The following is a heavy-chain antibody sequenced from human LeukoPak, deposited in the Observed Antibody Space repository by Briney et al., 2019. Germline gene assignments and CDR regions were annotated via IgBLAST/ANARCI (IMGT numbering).Heavy chain of an antibody. D-gene: IGHD3-9*01. J-gene: IGHJ3*02. V-gene: IGHV4-4*07. CDR3: ARLKPYYDILTGYYKAPEGAFDI. Sequence: PSETLSLTCTVSGGSISSYYWSWIRQPAGKGLEWIGRIYTSGSTNYNPSLKSRVTMSVDTSKNQFSLKLSSVTAADTAVYYCARLKPYYDILTGYYKAPEGAFDIWGQGTMVTVSS. CDR2: IYTSGST. CDR1: GGSISSYY.